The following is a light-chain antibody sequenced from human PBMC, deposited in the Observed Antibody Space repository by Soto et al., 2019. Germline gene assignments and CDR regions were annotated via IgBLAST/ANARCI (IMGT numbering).Light chain of an antibody. CDR3: CSYASRLALL. CDR1: SSDVGAYTY. CDR2: DVN. V-gene: IGLV2-11*01. Sequence: QSALTQPRSVSGSPGQSVTISCTGTSSDVGAYTYVTWYQQHPDKAPKLMIYDVNKRPSGVPDRCSGSKSGNTASLTISGLQAEDEADYYCCSYASRLALLFGGGTKLTVL. J-gene: IGLJ2*01.